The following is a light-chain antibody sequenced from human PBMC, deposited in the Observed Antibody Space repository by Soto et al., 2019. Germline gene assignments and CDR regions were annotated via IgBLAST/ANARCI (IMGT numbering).Light chain of an antibody. J-gene: IGKJ1*01. CDR3: QQYGSSRWT. Sequence: EIVLTQSPGTSSLSPGERATLSCRTSQTVSSAYFAWYQQKHGQAPRLLIYGASSRATGIPDRFSGSGSGTDFTLTISRLEPEDFAVYYCQQYGSSRWTFGQGTKVDIK. V-gene: IGKV3-20*01. CDR2: GAS. CDR1: QTVSSAY.